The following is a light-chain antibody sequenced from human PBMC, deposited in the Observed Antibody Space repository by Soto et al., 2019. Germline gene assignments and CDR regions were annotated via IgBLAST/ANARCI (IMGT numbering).Light chain of an antibody. CDR1: QDFSNN. Sequence: DIQMTQSPSSLSASVGDRVTITSQPGQDFSNNLNWYQQKPGKAPKLLIYDASNLETGVPSRFSGSGSGTDFTFAISSLQPEDIATYYCQQYDNLPYTFGQGTKLEIK. CDR2: DAS. V-gene: IGKV1-33*01. J-gene: IGKJ2*01. CDR3: QQYDNLPYT.